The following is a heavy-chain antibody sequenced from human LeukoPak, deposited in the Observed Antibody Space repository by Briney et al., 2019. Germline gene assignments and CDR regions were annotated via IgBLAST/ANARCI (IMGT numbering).Heavy chain of an antibody. D-gene: IGHD1-1*01. CDR3: ARDPTSNLAWFDP. J-gene: IGHJ5*02. V-gene: IGHV4-4*02. CDR2: IYYSGST. Sequence: PGGSLRLSCAASGFTFSNAWMSWVRQAPGKGLEWIGSIYYSGSTYYNPSLKSRVTISVDTSKNQFSLKLSSVTAADTAVYYCARDPTSNLAWFDPWGQGTLVTVSS. CDR1: GFTFSNAW.